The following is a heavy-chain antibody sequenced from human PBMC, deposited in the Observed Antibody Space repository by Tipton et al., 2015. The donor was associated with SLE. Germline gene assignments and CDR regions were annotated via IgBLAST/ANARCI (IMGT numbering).Heavy chain of an antibody. CDR1: GFTFSSHY. CDR2: IYHSGST. Sequence: LRLSCAASGFTFSSHYWSWVRQPPGKGLEWIGEIYHSGSTNYNPPLKSRVTISVDKSKNQFSLKLSSVTAADTAVYYCARGAPQQLVKGAFDIWGQGTMVTVSS. D-gene: IGHD6-13*01. CDR3: ARGAPQQLVKGAFDI. J-gene: IGHJ3*02. V-gene: IGHV4-34*01.